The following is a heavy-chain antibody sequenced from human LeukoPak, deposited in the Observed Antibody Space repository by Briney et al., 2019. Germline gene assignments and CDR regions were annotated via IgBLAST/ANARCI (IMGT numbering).Heavy chain of an antibody. V-gene: IGHV3-7*05. CDR2: IKQDGSEK. J-gene: IGHJ4*02. Sequence: GGSLRLSCAASGFTFSTYWMTWVRQAPGKGPEWVANIKQDGSEKYYVDSVKGRFTISRDNAENSLYLQMNSLRAEDTAVYYCATLKYYFDYWGQGTLVTVSS. CDR1: GFTFSTYW. CDR3: ATLKYYFDY.